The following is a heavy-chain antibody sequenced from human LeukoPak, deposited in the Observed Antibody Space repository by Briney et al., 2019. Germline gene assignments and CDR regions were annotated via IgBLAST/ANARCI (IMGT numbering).Heavy chain of an antibody. CDR1: GFTFSNYG. D-gene: IGHD4-17*01. Sequence: GGSLRLSCAASGFTFSNYGMHWVRQAPGKGLEWVAFIRFDGTNKFYADSVKGRFTISRDNSKNTLYLQMNSLRAEDTAVYYCAKDVDYGEIRGDYWGQGTLVTVSS. CDR2: IRFDGTNK. CDR3: AKDVDYGEIRGDY. J-gene: IGHJ4*02. V-gene: IGHV3-30*02.